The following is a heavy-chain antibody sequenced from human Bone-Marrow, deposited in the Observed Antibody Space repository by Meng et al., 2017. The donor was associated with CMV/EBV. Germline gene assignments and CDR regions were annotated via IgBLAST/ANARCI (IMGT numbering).Heavy chain of an antibody. CDR1: GFTFSSYA. J-gene: IGHJ3*02. D-gene: IGHD2-2*01. CDR2: ISGSGGST. Sequence: GGSLRLSCAASGFTFSSYAMSWVRQAPGKGLEWVSAISGSGGSTYYADSVKGRFTISRDNAEKSLYLQMNSLTAEDTAMYYCAKVDRGPAAPRNDAFDIWGQGTMVTVSS. V-gene: IGHV3-23*01. CDR3: AKVDRGPAAPRNDAFDI.